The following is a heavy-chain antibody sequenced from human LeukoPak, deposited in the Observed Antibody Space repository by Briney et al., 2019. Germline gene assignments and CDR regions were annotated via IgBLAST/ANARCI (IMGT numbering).Heavy chain of an antibody. J-gene: IGHJ4*02. Sequence: GESLRISCKGSDYSFTSYWITWVRQMPGRGLEWMGTIDPSDSYTNYSPSFQGHVTISADKSISTAYLQWSSLKASDTAMYYCAYAVGDYDSFDYWGQGTLVTVSS. CDR1: DYSFTSYW. CDR3: AYAVGDYDSFDY. CDR2: IDPSDSYT. D-gene: IGHD3-22*01. V-gene: IGHV5-10-1*01.